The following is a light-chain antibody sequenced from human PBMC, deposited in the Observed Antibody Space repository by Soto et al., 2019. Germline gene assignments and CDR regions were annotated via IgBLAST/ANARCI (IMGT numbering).Light chain of an antibody. CDR1: QSVSNK. J-gene: IGKJ1*01. CDR2: GAS. V-gene: IGKV3-20*01. CDR3: QQYGRP. Sequence: EIVLTQSPGTLSVSPGERATLSCRASQSVSNKLAWYQQKPGQAPRLLIHGASSRATGIPDRFSGSGSGTDFTLTISRLEPEDFAVYYCQQYGRPFGQGTKVDIK.